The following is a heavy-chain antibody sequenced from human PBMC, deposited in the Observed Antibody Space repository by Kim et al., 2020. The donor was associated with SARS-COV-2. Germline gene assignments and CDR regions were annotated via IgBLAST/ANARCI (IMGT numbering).Heavy chain of an antibody. CDR2: ISSSGSTI. J-gene: IGHJ6*02. CDR3: AREVVQLWYDRYYYYGMDV. V-gene: IGHV3-48*03. Sequence: GGSLRLSCAASGFTFSSYEMNWVRQAPGKGLEWVSYISSSGSTIYYADSVKGRFTISRDNAKNSLYLQMNSLRAEDTAVYYCAREVVQLWYDRYYYYGMDVWGQGTTVTVSS. D-gene: IGHD5-18*01. CDR1: GFTFSSYE.